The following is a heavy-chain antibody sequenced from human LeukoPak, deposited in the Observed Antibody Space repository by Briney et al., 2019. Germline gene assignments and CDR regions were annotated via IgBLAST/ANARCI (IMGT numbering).Heavy chain of an antibody. J-gene: IGHJ4*02. CDR2: FGPEDGET. V-gene: IGHV1-24*01. CDR3: ARAGDGYNYSALLDY. D-gene: IGHD5-24*01. CDR1: GDTLTEVS. Sequence: ASVSVSCEVSGDTLTEVSMHGVRQAPGRGVGWMGGFGPEDGETIYAQKFEGRVTMTEDTSTDTAYMELSSLRSEDTAVYCCARAGDGYNYSALLDYWGQGTLVTVSS.